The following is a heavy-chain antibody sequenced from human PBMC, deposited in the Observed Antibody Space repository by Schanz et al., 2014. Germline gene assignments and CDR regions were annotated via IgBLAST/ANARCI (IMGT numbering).Heavy chain of an antibody. D-gene: IGHD2-2*01. Sequence: QVQLVQSGSELKKPGASVKVSCKASGYTFTSFAMNWVRQAPGQGLEWMGWINTNNGDPTYAQGFTGRFVFSLDTSVSTAYLQISSLKAEDTAVYYCARGYCAGTSCPIFDYWGQGTLVTVSS. CDR1: GYTFTSFA. V-gene: IGHV7-4-1*02. CDR2: INTNNGDP. CDR3: ARGYCAGTSCPIFDY. J-gene: IGHJ4*02.